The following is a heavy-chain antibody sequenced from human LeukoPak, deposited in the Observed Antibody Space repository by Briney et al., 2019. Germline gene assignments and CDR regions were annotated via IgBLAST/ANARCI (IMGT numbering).Heavy chain of an antibody. J-gene: IGHJ4*02. D-gene: IGHD6-19*01. Sequence: GGSLRLSCGASGFTFCNHAMRLVPQAPGKGLEWVPAISGSGGSTYYADSVKGRFTISRDNSKNTLYLQMNSLRAEDTAVYYCAKGRIAVAATPQDYWGQGTLVTVSS. V-gene: IGHV3-23*01. CDR1: GFTFCNHA. CDR2: ISGSGGST. CDR3: AKGRIAVAATPQDY.